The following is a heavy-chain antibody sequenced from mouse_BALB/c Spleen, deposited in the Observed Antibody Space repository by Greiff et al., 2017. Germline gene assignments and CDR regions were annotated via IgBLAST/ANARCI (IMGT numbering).Heavy chain of an antibody. Sequence: EVQLVESGGGLVQPGGSRKLSCAASGFTFSSFGMHWVRQAPEKGLEWVAYISSGSSTIYYADTVKGRFTISRDNPKNTLFLQMTSLRSEDTAMYYCARGYGYDVFAYWGQGTLVTVSA. D-gene: IGHD2-2*01. CDR3: ARGYGYDVFAY. V-gene: IGHV5-17*02. J-gene: IGHJ3*01. CDR1: GFTFSSFG. CDR2: ISSGSSTI.